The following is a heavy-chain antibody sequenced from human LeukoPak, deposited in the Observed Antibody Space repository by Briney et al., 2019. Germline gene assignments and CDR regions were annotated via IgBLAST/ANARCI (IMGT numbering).Heavy chain of an antibody. D-gene: IGHD5-24*01. J-gene: IGHJ4*02. CDR3: ASLEMATISYFDY. CDR1: GCTFSSYA. Sequence: SVKVSCKASGCTFSSYAISWVRQAPGQGLEWMGGIIPIFGTANYAQKFQARVTITTDESTSTAYMELSSLRSEDTAVYYCASLEMATISYFDYWGQGTLVTVSS. V-gene: IGHV1-69*05. CDR2: IIPIFGTA.